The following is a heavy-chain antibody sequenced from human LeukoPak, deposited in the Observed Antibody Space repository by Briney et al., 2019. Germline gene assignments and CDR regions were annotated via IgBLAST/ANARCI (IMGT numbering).Heavy chain of an antibody. J-gene: IGHJ6*03. CDR2: IYYSGNT. CDR1: GVSISSSNSY. Sequence: SETLSLTCTVSGVSISSSNSYWGWIRQPPGKGLEWIGSIYYSGNTYYNASLKSQVTISVDTSKNQFSLKLSSVTAADTAVYYCAVQTKGYYYYMDVWGKGTTVTISS. V-gene: IGHV4-39*01. CDR3: AVQTKGYYYYMDV.